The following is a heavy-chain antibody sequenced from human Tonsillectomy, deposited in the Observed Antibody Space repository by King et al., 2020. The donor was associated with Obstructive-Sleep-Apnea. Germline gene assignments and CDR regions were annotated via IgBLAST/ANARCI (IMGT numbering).Heavy chain of an antibody. CDR1: GFPLRNYA. CDR2: ISGSGDST. D-gene: IGHD3-10*01. CDR3: AKVWFGDLSPIDY. J-gene: IGHJ4*02. V-gene: IGHV3-23*04. Sequence: VQLVESGGGLVQPGGSLRLSCAASGFPLRNYAMSWVRQAPGKGPEWVSTISGSGDSTYYADSVKGRFTISRDNSKNTLYLQMNILRAEDTAVYYCAKVWFGDLSPIDYWGQGTLVTVSS.